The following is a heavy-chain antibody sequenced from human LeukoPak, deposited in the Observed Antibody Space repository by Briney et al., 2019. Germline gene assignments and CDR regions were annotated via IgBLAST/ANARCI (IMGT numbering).Heavy chain of an antibody. D-gene: IGHD6-19*01. V-gene: IGHV1-18*04. Sequence: ASVKVSCKASGYTFTSYGISWVRQAPGQGLEWMGWISAYNGNTNYAQKLQGRVTMTTDTSTSTAYMELRSLRSDNTDVYYCARDMSSSGWYTSVSNIYYFDYWGQGTLVTVSS. CDR3: ARDMSSSGWYTSVSNIYYFDY. CDR2: ISAYNGNT. J-gene: IGHJ4*02. CDR1: GYTFTSYG.